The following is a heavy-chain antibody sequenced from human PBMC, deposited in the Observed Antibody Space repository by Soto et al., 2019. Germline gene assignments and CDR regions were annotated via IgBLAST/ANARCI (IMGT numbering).Heavy chain of an antibody. CDR2: ISYDGSNK. Sequence: GGSLRLSCAASGFTFSSYGMHWVRQAPGKGLEWVAVISYDGSNKYYADSVKGRFTISRDNSKNTLYLQMNSLRAEDTAVYYCAKDYSGSYHYWGQGTLVTVPS. CDR3: AKDYSGSYHY. V-gene: IGHV3-30*18. J-gene: IGHJ4*02. D-gene: IGHD1-26*01. CDR1: GFTFSSYG.